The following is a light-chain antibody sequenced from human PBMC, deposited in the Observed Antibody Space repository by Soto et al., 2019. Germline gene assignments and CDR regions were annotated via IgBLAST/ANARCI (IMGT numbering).Light chain of an antibody. J-gene: IGKJ5*01. CDR1: QSISSW. V-gene: IGKV1-12*01. CDR2: AAS. Sequence: DIQMTQSPSTLSGSVGDRVTITCRASQSISSWLAWYQQKPGKAPELLIYAASTLQSGVPSRFSGSGSGTDFTLTISSLQPEDFATYYCQQANTFPHTFGQGTRLEIK. CDR3: QQANTFPHT.